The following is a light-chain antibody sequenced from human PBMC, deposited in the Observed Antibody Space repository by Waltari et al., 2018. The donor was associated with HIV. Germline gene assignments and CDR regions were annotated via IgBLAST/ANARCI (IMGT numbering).Light chain of an antibody. CDR2: GKN. CDR1: TSNIGRHT. J-gene: IGLJ2*01. V-gene: IGLV1-44*01. CDR3: ASWDDSLNGPV. Sequence: QSVLTQPPSASGTPEQRVTIPCPGSTSNIGRHTVTWFQQFPGTAPKVLIFGKNQRPSGVPARFSGSKSGTSASLAISGLQSEDEADYYCASWDDSLNGPVFGGGTKLTVV.